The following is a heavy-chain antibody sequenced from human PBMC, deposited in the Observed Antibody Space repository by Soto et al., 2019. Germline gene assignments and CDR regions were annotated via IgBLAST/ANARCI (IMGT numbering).Heavy chain of an antibody. D-gene: IGHD2-15*01. Sequence: GSLRLSCAASGFTFSSYWMHWVRQAPGKGLVWVSRINNDGSTTDYADFVKGRFTISRDNAKNTLYLQMNSLRAEDTAVYYCTRGTPWFDPWGQGTLVTVSS. V-gene: IGHV3-74*01. CDR2: INNDGSTT. CDR3: TRGTPWFDP. J-gene: IGHJ5*02. CDR1: GFTFSSYW.